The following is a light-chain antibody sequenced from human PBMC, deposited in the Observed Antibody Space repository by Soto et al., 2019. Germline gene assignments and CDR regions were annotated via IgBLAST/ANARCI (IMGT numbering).Light chain of an antibody. CDR1: SSNIGAGYD. J-gene: IGLJ1*01. CDR3: QSYDSSLSGYV. V-gene: IGLV1-40*01. CDR2: GNS. Sequence: QSVLTQPPSVSGAPGQRVTISCTGSSSNIGAGYDVHWYQQLPGTAPKLLIYGNSNRPSGVPDRFSGSKSHTSATLAITGLQAEDEADYYCQSYDSSLSGYVFGTGTKLTVL.